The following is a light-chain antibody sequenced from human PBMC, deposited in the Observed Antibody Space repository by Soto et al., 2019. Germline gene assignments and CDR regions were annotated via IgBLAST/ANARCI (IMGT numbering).Light chain of an antibody. CDR2: EVT. V-gene: IGLV2-14*01. Sequence: QSALTQPASVSGSPGQTITICCTGTSXDVGGYNAVSWYQHRPGKAPKLIIYEVTHRPAGISDRFSASKSGNTASLTISGLQAEDEGDYYCNSFRVNRLYVFGTGTKVTVL. CDR1: SXDVGGYNA. CDR3: NSFRVNRLYV. J-gene: IGLJ1*01.